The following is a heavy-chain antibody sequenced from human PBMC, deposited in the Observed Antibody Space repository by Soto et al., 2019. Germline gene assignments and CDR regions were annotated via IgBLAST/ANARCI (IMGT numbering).Heavy chain of an antibody. V-gene: IGHV3-30-3*01. CDR3: AKDLNRLQGDYGYYYYYGMAV. Sequence: PGGSLRLSCAASGFTFSSYAMHWVRQAPGKGLEWVAVISYDGSNKYYADSVKGRFTISRDNSKNTLYLQMNSLRAEDTAVYYCAKDLNRLQGDYGYYYYYGMAVWGQGTTVTVSS. J-gene: IGHJ6*02. D-gene: IGHD4-17*01. CDR1: GFTFSSYA. CDR2: ISYDGSNK.